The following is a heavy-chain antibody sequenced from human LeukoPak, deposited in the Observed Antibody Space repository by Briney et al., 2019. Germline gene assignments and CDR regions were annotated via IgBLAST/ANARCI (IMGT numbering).Heavy chain of an antibody. V-gene: IGHV3-48*02. CDR3: ARDDSWAFDY. CDR2: IRTSSGGI. CDR1: GFTFSRYS. D-gene: IGHD2-21*02. Sequence: GGSLRLSCAASGFTFSRYSVNWVRQAPGRGLEWVAYIRTSSGGIYYADSVKGRFTISTDTAKNSLYLEMNNLRDGDTAVNFCARDDSWAFDYWGQGTLVTVSS. J-gene: IGHJ4*02.